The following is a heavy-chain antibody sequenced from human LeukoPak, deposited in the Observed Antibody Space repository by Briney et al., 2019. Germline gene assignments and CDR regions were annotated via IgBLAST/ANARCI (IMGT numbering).Heavy chain of an antibody. CDR3: ARGGYSYGYYYYYYMDV. Sequence: SETLSLTCAVYGGSFSGYYWSWIRQPPGKGLEWIGEINHSGSTNYNPSLKSRVTISVDTSKNQFSLKLSSVTAADTAVYYCARGGYSYGYYYYYYMDVWGKGTTVTISS. CDR1: GGSFSGYY. CDR2: INHSGST. V-gene: IGHV4-34*01. D-gene: IGHD5-18*01. J-gene: IGHJ6*03.